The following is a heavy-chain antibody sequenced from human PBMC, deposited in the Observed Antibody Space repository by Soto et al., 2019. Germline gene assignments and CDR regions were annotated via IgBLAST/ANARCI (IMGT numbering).Heavy chain of an antibody. J-gene: IGHJ6*02. V-gene: IGHV5-51*01. CDR2: IYPGDSDT. Sequence: GASLKISCKGSAYSFTSYWIGWVRQMPGKGLEWMGIIYPGDSDTRYSPSFQGQVTISADKSISTAYLQWSSLKASDTAMYYCARSRGYCSGGSCLINYYYYGMDVWGQGTTVTVSS. CDR1: AYSFTSYW. D-gene: IGHD2-15*01. CDR3: ARSRGYCSGGSCLINYYYYGMDV.